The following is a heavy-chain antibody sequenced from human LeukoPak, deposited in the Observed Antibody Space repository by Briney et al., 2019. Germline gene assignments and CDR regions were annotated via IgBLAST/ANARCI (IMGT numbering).Heavy chain of an antibody. CDR1: GYTFTSYD. V-gene: IGHV1-8*01. CDR2: MNPNSGNT. CDR3: ARESGTVAHYGENWFDP. J-gene: IGHJ5*02. Sequence: ASVKVSCKASGYTFTSYDINWVRQATGQGLEWMGWMNPNSGNTGYAPKFQGRVTMTRNTSISTAYMELSSLRSEDTAVYYCARESGTVAHYGENWFDPWGQGTLVTVSS. D-gene: IGHD1-26*01.